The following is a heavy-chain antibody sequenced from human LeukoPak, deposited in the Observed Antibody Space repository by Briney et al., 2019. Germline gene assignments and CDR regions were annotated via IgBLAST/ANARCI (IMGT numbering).Heavy chain of an antibody. CDR3: ARECGSTSCRDY. CDR1: GFTFSSYS. D-gene: IGHD2-2*01. V-gene: IGHV3-21*01. Sequence: GGSLRLSCAASGFTFSSYSMNGVRQAPGKGREGVSSISSSSRYISYAASVKCRFTIPRDNANNSLYLQMNSLRAEDTAVYYCARECGSTSCRDYWGQGTLVTVSS. CDR2: ISSSSRYI. J-gene: IGHJ4*02.